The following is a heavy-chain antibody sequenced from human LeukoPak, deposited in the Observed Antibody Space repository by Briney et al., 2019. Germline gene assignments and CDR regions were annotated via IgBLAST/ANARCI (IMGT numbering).Heavy chain of an antibody. Sequence: GASVKVSCKVSGYTLTELSMHWVRQAPGKGLEWMGGFDPEDGETICAQKFQGRVTMTEDTSTDTAYMELSSLRSEDTAVYYCATGNREYEWDNWFDPWGQGTLVTVSS. CDR1: GYTLTELS. D-gene: IGHD1-14*01. J-gene: IGHJ5*02. CDR3: ATGNREYEWDNWFDP. CDR2: FDPEDGET. V-gene: IGHV1-24*01.